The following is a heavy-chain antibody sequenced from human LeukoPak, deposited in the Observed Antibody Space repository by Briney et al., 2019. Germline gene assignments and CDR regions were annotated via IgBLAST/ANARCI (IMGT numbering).Heavy chain of an antibody. J-gene: IGHJ4*02. CDR1: GFTFDDYG. Sequence: PGGSLRLSCAASGFTFDDYGMSWVRQAPGKGLEWVSGINWNGGSTGYADSVKGRFTISRDNAKNSLYLQMNSLRAEDTALYYCARYYYGSGSLGGAFDYWGQGTLVTVSS. CDR3: ARYYYGSGSLGGAFDY. D-gene: IGHD3-10*01. CDR2: INWNGGST. V-gene: IGHV3-20*04.